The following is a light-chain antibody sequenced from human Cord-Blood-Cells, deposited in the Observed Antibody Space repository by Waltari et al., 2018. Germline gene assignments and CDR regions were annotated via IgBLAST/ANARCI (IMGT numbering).Light chain of an antibody. CDR3: SSYTSSSTVV. J-gene: IGLJ2*01. Sequence: QSALTQPASVSGSPGQSITISCTATSSDVGGYNYVSWYQQHPGKAPKLMIYEFSNRPSGVSNRFSGSKSGNTASLTISGLQAEDEADYYCSSYTSSSTVVFGGGTKLTVL. CDR1: SSDVGGYNY. V-gene: IGLV2-14*01. CDR2: EFS.